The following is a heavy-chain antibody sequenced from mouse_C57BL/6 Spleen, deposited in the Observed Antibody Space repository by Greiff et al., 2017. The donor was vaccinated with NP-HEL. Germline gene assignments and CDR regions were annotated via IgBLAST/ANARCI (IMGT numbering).Heavy chain of an antibody. CDR3: ARGHDGYPFAY. CDR1: GYAFSSSW. CDR2: IYPGDGDT. V-gene: IGHV1-82*01. Sequence: VQGVESGPELVKPGASVKISCKASGYAFSSSWMNWVKQRPGKGLEWIGRIYPGDGDTNYNGKFKGKATLTADKSSSTAYMQLSSLTSEDSAVYFCARGHDGYPFAYWGQGTLVTVSA. D-gene: IGHD2-3*01. J-gene: IGHJ3*01.